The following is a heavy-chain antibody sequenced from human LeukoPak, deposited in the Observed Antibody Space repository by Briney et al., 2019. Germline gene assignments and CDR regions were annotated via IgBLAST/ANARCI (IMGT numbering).Heavy chain of an antibody. CDR3: ARETGYCSGGRCYFIY. V-gene: IGHV1-2*02. Sequence: GASVKVSCKASGYTFTGSYIHWVRQAPGQGLEWMGWINPNSGGTSPAQKFQGRVTMTRDTSVSTAYMELSSLRSDDTALYYCARETGYCSGGRCYFIYWGQGTLVTVSS. CDR1: GYTFTGSY. D-gene: IGHD2-15*01. CDR2: INPNSGGT. J-gene: IGHJ4*02.